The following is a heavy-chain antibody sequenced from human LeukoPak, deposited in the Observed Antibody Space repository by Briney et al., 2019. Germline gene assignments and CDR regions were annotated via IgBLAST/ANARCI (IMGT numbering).Heavy chain of an antibody. J-gene: IGHJ4*02. CDR1: GFTFGDYA. CDR2: IRSKAYGGTT. D-gene: IGHD1-26*01. V-gene: IGHV3-49*04. CDR3: TRTWELLLAYDY. Sequence: PGGSLRLSCTASGFTFGDYAMSWVRQAPGKGLEWVGFIRSKAYGGTTEYAASVKGRFTISRDDSKSIAYLQMNSLKTEGTAVYYCTRTWELLLAYDYWGQGTLVTVSS.